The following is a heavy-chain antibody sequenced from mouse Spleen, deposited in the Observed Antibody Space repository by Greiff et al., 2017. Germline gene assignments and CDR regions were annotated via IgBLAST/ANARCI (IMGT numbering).Heavy chain of an antibody. CDR3: ASHYYGSSSWYFDV. J-gene: IGHJ1*03. Sequence: VQLQQSGAELARPGASVKLSCKASGYTFTSYGISWVKQRTGQGLEWIGEIYPRSGNTYYNEKFKGKATLTADKSSSTAYMELRSLTSEDSAVYFCASHYYGSSSWYFDVCGTGTTVTVSS. CDR2: IYPRSGNT. CDR1: GYTFTSYG. D-gene: IGHD1-1*01. V-gene: IGHV1-81*01.